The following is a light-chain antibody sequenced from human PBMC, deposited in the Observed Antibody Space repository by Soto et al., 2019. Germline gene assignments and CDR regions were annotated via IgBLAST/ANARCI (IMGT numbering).Light chain of an antibody. CDR2: EDI. CDR3: CSYAGGTSVV. CDR1: SSDVGSYTL. V-gene: IGLV2-23*01. Sequence: QSALTQPASVSGSPGQSITISCTGTSSDVGSYTLVSWYQQHPGKAPKLMIYEDIERPSGVSNRFSGSKSGNTASLTISGLQTEDEADYYCCSYAGGTSVVFGGETKLTVL. J-gene: IGLJ2*01.